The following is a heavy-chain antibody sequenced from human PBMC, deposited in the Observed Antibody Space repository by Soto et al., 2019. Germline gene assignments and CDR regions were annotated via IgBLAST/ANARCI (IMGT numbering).Heavy chain of an antibody. D-gene: IGHD5-18*01. CDR2: ISAYNGNT. J-gene: IGHJ6*02. V-gene: IGHV1-18*01. CDR1: GYTFTSYG. CDR3: ARVKYSPPYYYDYGMDV. Sequence: QVQLVQSGAEVKKPGASVKVSCKASGYTFTSYGISWVRQAPGQGLEWMGWISAYNGNTNYAQKLQGRVNMTTDTSTSTAYMELRSLRSDDTAVYYCARVKYSPPYYYDYGMDVWGQGTTVTVSS.